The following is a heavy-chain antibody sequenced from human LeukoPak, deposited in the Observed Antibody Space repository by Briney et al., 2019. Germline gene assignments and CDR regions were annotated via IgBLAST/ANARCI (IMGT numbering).Heavy chain of an antibody. CDR3: AKGYDSSTWYNFDY. CDR2: IRYDGSNK. V-gene: IGHV3-30*02. D-gene: IGHD6-13*01. Sequence: PGGSLRLSCAASGFTFSSYDMHWVRQAPGKGLEWVAFIRYDGSNKYYADSVKGRFTISRDNSKNTLYLQMNSLRAEDTAVYYCAKGYDSSTWYNFDYWGQGTLVTVSS. J-gene: IGHJ4*02. CDR1: GFTFSSYD.